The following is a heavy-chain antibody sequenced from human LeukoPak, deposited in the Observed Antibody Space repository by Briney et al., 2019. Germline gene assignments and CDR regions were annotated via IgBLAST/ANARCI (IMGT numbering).Heavy chain of an antibody. Sequence: GGSLRLSCAASGFTFSSYAMHWVRQAPGKGLEYVSAISSNGGSTYYANSVKGRFTISRDNSKNTLYLQMGSLRAEDTAVYYCARDAYYYASDSWGRGTLVTVSS. V-gene: IGHV3-64*01. J-gene: IGHJ4*02. CDR3: ARDAYYYASDS. CDR1: GFTFSSYA. CDR2: ISSNGGST. D-gene: IGHD3-10*01.